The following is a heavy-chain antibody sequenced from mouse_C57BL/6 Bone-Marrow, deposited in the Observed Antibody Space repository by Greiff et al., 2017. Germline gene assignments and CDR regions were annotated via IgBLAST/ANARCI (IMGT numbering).Heavy chain of an antibody. CDR1: GYTFTDYN. J-gene: IGHJ4*01. V-gene: IGHV1-22*01. CDR3: ARGGFDSSRYYYAMDY. CDR2: INPNNGGT. Sequence: EVQLQQSGPELVKPGASVKMSCKASGYTFTDYNMHWVKQSHGKSLEWIGYINPNNGGTSYNQKFKGKATLTVNKSSRTAYMELRSLTSEDSAVYYCARGGFDSSRYYYAMDYWGQGTSVTVSA. D-gene: IGHD1-1*01.